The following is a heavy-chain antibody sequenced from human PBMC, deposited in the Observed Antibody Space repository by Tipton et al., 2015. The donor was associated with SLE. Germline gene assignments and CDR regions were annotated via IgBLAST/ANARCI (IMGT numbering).Heavy chain of an antibody. V-gene: IGHV4-61*01. CDR2: IYYSGST. Sequence: TLSLTCTVSGGSISSDRYYWSWTRQPPGKGLEWIGYIYYSGSTNYNPSLKSRVTISVDTSKNQFSLKLSSVTAADTAVYYCAREAMSGYYGMDVWGQGTTVTVSS. J-gene: IGHJ6*02. CDR3: AREAMSGYYGMDV. D-gene: IGHD2-2*01. CDR1: GGSISSDRYY.